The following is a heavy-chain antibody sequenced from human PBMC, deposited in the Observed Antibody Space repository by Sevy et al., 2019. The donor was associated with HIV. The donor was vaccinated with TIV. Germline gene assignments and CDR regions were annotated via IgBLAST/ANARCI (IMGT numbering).Heavy chain of an antibody. CDR3: VKDSGGIEGATTAFDI. J-gene: IGHJ3*02. CDR2: ISSNGGST. D-gene: IGHD1-26*01. V-gene: IGHV3-64D*06. CDR1: GFTFSSYA. Sequence: GGSLRLSCSASGFTFSSYAMHWVRQAPGKGLEYVSAISSNGGSTYYADSVKGRFTISKDNSKNTLYLQMSSLRAEDTAVYYCVKDSGGIEGATTAFDIWGQGTMVTVSS.